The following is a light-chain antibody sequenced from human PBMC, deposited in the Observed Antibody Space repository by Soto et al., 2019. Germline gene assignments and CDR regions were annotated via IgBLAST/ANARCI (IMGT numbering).Light chain of an antibody. CDR3: QQYGSSPPT. V-gene: IGKV3-20*01. Sequence: EIVLTQSPGTLSLSPGERATLSCRASQSVSSSYLAWYQQKPGQAPRLLIYGASSRATGIPDRFSGSGSGTDFPLTINRLEPEDFAVYYCQQYGSSPPTFGQGTKLEI. CDR1: QSVSSSY. CDR2: GAS. J-gene: IGKJ2*01.